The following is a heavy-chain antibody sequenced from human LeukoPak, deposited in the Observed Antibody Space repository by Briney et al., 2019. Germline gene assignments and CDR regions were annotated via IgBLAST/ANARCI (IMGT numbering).Heavy chain of an antibody. D-gene: IGHD3-10*01. CDR2: IYHSGST. J-gene: IGHJ3*02. V-gene: IGHV4-38-2*02. CDR3: ARSDGYGLVGI. CDR1: GYSLSSGYY. Sequence: SETLSLTCTVSGYSLSSGYYWGWIRQPPGKGLEWIGSIYHSGSTYYNPSLKSRVTISVDTSKNHFSLNLSSVTAADTAVYYCARSDGYGLVGIWGQGTMVTVSS.